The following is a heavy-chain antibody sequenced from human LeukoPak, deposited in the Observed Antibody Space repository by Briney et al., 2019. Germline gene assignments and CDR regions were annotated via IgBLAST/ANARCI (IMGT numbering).Heavy chain of an antibody. CDR3: ARDRVDSSGYDY. CDR1: GFTFSSYG. J-gene: IGHJ4*02. D-gene: IGHD3-22*01. Sequence: GGSLRLSCAASGFTFSSYGMHWVRQAPGKGLEWVAVIWYDGSNKYYADSVRGRFTISRDNSKNTLYLQMNSLRAEDTAVYYCARDRVDSSGYDYWGQGTLVTVSS. V-gene: IGHV3-33*01. CDR2: IWYDGSNK.